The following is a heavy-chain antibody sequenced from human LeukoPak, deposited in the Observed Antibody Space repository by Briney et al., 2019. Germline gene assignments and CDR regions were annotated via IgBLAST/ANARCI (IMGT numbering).Heavy chain of an antibody. D-gene: IGHD2-2*01. CDR3: AKDLPAAYFDY. J-gene: IGHJ4*02. V-gene: IGHV3-30*02. Sequence: GGSLRLSCAASGFTFSRYGMHWVRQAPGKGLEWVAFIRSDGSIKYYTDSVKGRFTISRDNSKNTLYLQMSSLRPEDTAVYCCAKDLPAAYFDYWGQGTLVTVSS. CDR2: IRSDGSIK. CDR1: GFTFSRYG.